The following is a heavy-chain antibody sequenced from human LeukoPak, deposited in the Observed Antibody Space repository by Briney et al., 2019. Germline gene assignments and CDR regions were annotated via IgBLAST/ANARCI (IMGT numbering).Heavy chain of an antibody. CDR1: GFTFNNFA. Sequence: GGSLRLSCVASGFTFNNFAMNWVRQAPGQGLVWVSRINNDGSGTSYADSVKGRFTISRDNAKNTLFLQMNSLRAEDTAVYYCARGNSFSYPDWGQGTLVTVSS. CDR2: INNDGSGT. J-gene: IGHJ4*02. CDR3: ARGNSFSYPD. V-gene: IGHV3-74*01. D-gene: IGHD3-16*02.